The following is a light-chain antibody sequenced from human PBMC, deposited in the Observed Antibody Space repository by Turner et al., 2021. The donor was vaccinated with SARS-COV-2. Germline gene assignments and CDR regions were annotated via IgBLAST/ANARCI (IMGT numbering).Light chain of an antibody. CDR1: QSISSV. CDR2: DAS. V-gene: IGKV3-11*01. Sequence: EIVLTQSPATLSLSPGERATLSCRASQSISSVLAWYQQKPGQAPRLLIYDASSKAAGIPSRFSGSVSGTDFNLTISSLEPEDFAVYYCQQRANSGTFGQGTKVDVK. CDR3: QQRANSGT. J-gene: IGKJ1*01.